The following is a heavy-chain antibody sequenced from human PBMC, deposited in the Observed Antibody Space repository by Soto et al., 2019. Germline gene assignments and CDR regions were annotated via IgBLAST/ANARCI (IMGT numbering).Heavy chain of an antibody. V-gene: IGHV4-61*01. CDR1: GGSVSSGSYY. D-gene: IGHD3-16*02. Sequence: QVQLQESGPGLVKPSETLSLTCTVSGGSVSSGSYYWSWIRQPPGKGLEWIGYIYYSGSTNYNPSLKSRVTISVDTSKNQCSLKLSSVTAADTAVYYCARDVPTIVYGMDVWGQGTTVTVSS. J-gene: IGHJ6*02. CDR2: IYYSGST. CDR3: ARDVPTIVYGMDV.